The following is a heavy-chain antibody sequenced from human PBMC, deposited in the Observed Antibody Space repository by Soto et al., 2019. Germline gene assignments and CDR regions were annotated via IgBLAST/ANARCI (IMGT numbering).Heavy chain of an antibody. J-gene: IGHJ5*02. V-gene: IGHV4-30-2*01. CDR3: VRESAPSGPNYFDT. CDR1: GGSITRGPSS. Sequence: QLQLQESGSGLVKPSQTLSLTCSVSGGSITRGPSSWNWVRQPPGKGLEWIAYISHSGSTYYNPSLTGRVTVSVDRSKNQFSLKLDSVSAADTAIYYCVRESAPSGPNYFDTWGPGTLVTVSS. D-gene: IGHD6-13*01. CDR2: ISHSGST.